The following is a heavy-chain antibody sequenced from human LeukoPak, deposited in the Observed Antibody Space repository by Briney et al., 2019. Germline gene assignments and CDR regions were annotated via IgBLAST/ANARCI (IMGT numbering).Heavy chain of an antibody. D-gene: IGHD5-12*01. V-gene: IGHV3-30*03. CDR3: ARDSGYDLGGGY. CDR2: ISYDGSNK. CDR1: GFTFSSYG. J-gene: IGHJ4*02. Sequence: GGSLRLSSAASGFTFSSYGMHWVRQAPGKGLEWVAVISYDGSNKYYADSVKGRFTISRDNSKNTLYLQMNSLRAEDTAVYYCARDSGYDLGGGYWGQGTLVTVSS.